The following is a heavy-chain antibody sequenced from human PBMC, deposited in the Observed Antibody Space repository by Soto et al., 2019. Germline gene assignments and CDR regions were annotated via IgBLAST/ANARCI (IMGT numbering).Heavy chain of an antibody. J-gene: IGHJ6*02. CDR1: GYTFTTYA. CDR3: ARDSGGMDV. Sequence: ASVKVSCKASGYTFTTYAMHWVRQAPGQRLEWMGWINAGNGNTRYSQKFQGRVIITRDTSASTAYMELRSLRSEDTAVYYCARDSGGMDVWGQGTTVTVSS. CDR2: INAGNGNT. V-gene: IGHV1-3*01.